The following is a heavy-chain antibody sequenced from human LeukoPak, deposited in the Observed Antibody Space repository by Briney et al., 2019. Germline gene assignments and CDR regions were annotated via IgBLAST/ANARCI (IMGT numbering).Heavy chain of an antibody. V-gene: IGHV4-59*08. CDR1: GGSISSYY. J-gene: IGHJ6*02. CDR2: ISYIGST. Sequence: PSETLSPTCTVSGGSISSYYWSWIRQPPGKGLEWIGYISYIGSTNHNPSLKSRVTISVDTSKNQFSLKLSSVTAADTAVYYCARQGYSSVWYGAGGLDVWGQGTTVTVSS. D-gene: IGHD6-19*01. CDR3: ARQGYSSVWYGAGGLDV.